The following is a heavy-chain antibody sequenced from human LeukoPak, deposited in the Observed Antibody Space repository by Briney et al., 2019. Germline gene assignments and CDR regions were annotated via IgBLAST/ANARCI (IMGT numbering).Heavy chain of an antibody. CDR2: IKQDGSET. V-gene: IGHV3-7*01. CDR1: GFTSSSYW. CDR3: AELGITMIGGV. Sequence: PGGSLRLSCAASGFTSSSYWMNWVRQAPGKGLEWVANIKQDGSETYYVDSVKGRFTISRDNAKNSLYLQMNSLRAEDTAVYYCAELGITMIGGVWGKGTTVTISS. D-gene: IGHD3-10*02. J-gene: IGHJ6*04.